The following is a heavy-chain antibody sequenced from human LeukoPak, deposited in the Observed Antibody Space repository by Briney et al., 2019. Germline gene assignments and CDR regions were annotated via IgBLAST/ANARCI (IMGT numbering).Heavy chain of an antibody. J-gene: IGHJ6*02. V-gene: IGHV3-7*01. CDR1: GFTFSDSW. CDR2: MNQGGSAI. Sequence: GGSLRLSCAASGFTFSDSWMSWVRQAPGKGLEWVANMNQGGSAICYVDSVKGRFTISRDNARNSLYLQMSGLRPEDTAVYYCATSTHCVAGDVWARGPLSPSP. D-gene: IGHD2-21*01. CDR3: ATSTHCVAGDV.